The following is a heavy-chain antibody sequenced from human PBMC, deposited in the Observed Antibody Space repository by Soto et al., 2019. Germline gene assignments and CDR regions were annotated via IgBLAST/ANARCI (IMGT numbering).Heavy chain of an antibody. V-gene: IGHV1-69*13. J-gene: IGHJ6*02. CDR2: IIPIFGTA. D-gene: IGHD4-17*01. CDR3: ARLMTTVTTFGLAYGMDV. CDR1: GGTFSSYA. Sequence: SVKVSCKASGGTFSSYAISWVRQAPGQGLEWMGGIIPIFGTANYAQKFQGRVTITADESTSTAYMELSSLRSEDTAVYYCARLMTTVTTFGLAYGMDVWGQGTTVPSP.